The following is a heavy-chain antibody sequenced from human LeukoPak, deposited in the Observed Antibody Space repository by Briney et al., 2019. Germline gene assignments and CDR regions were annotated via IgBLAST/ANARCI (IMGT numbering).Heavy chain of an antibody. CDR2: MNPNSGNT. CDR3: AGSRGDPKWFDL. V-gene: IGHV1-8*01. Sequence: ASVKVSCKASGYTFTSYDINWVRQATGQGLEWMGWMNPNSGNTGYAQKFQGRVTMTRNTSISTAYMELSSLRSEDTAVYFCAGSRGDPKWFDLWGQGTLVTVSS. CDR1: GYTFTSYD. J-gene: IGHJ5*02. D-gene: IGHD2-21*01.